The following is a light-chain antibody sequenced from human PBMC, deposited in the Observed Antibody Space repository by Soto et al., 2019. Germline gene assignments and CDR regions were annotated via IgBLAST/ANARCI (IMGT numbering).Light chain of an antibody. CDR2: GVA. Sequence: EVVLTQSPATLSVSPGERVTLSCRASQSVDYNLAWYQQKPGQAPRLLIYGVATRATGIPARFSGSGSGTEFTLTIDSLQSDDFATYYCQQYDKSPPWTFGQGTKVDIK. CDR1: QSVDYN. V-gene: IGKV3-15*01. J-gene: IGKJ1*01. CDR3: QQYDKSPPWT.